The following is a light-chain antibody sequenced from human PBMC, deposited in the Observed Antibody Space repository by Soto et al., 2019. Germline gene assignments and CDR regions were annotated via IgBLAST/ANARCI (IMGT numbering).Light chain of an antibody. Sequence: QSALTQPRSVSGSPGQSVTISCTGTSSEVGGYNYVSWYQQHPGKAPKLMIYEVSNRPSGVSDRFSGSKSGNTASLTISGLQADDEGDYYCSSFRSGTTLFGTGTKVTVL. CDR1: SSEVGGYNY. J-gene: IGLJ1*01. CDR2: EVS. CDR3: SSFRSGTTL. V-gene: IGLV2-14*01.